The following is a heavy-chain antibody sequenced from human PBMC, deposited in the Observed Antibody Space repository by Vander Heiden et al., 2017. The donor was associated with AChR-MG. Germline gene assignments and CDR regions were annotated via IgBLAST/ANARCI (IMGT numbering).Heavy chain of an antibody. D-gene: IGHD3-9*01. CDR1: GFTFSSYW. CDR2: INSDGSST. CDR3: ARFSFSRLAFDFLIVDCGKEYYGMDV. J-gene: IGHJ6*02. V-gene: IGHV3-74*01. Sequence: VQPWLSLRLSCAASGFTFSSYWMHWVRQAPGKGLVWVSRINSDGSSTSYADSVKGRFTISRDNAKNTLYLQMNSLRAEDTAVYYCARFSFSRLAFDFLIVDCGKEYYGMDVWGQGTTVTVSS.